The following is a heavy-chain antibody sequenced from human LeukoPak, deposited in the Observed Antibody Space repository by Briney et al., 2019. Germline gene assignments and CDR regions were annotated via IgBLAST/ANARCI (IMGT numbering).Heavy chain of an antibody. CDR2: INHSGST. D-gene: IGHD6-19*01. CDR1: GGSFSGYY. J-gene: IGHJ4*02. V-gene: IGHV4-34*01. CDR3: ARRSPYSTGWSSYFDY. Sequence: SETLSLTCAVYGGSFSGYYWSWIRQPPGKGLEWIGEINHSGSTNYNPSLKSRVTISLDKSRNHFSLKLTSVTAADSAVYYCARRSPYSTGWSSYFDYWGQGALVTVSS.